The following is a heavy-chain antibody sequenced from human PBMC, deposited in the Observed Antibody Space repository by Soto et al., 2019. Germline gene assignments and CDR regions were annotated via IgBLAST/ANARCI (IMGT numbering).Heavy chain of an antibody. CDR1: GGSISSYY. CDR2: IYYSGST. V-gene: IGHV4-59*01. CDR3: AREGYCSGGSCHKIGWFDP. Sequence: TLSLTCTVSGGSISSYYWSWIRQPPGKGLEWIGYIYYSGSTNYNPSLKSRVTISVDTSKNQFSLKLSSVTAADTAVYYCAREGYCSGGSCHKIGWFDPWGQGTLVTVSS. J-gene: IGHJ5*02. D-gene: IGHD2-15*01.